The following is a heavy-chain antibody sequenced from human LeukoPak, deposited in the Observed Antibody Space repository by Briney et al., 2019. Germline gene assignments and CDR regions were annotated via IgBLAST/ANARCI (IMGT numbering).Heavy chain of an antibody. Sequence: GGSLRLSCAVSGFTFSSYWMSWVRQAPGKGLEWVANIKQDGSEKYYVDSVKGRFTISRDNAKNSLYLQMNSLRAEDTAVYYCARARLSGSGSYRGAYPMDVWGKGTTVTVSS. V-gene: IGHV3-7*03. CDR2: IKQDGSEK. D-gene: IGHD3-10*01. CDR3: ARARLSGSGSYRGAYPMDV. J-gene: IGHJ6*04. CDR1: GFTFSSYW.